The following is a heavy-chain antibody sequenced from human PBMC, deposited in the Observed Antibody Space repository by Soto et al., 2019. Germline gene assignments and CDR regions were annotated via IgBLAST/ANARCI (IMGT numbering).Heavy chain of an antibody. V-gene: IGHV3-74*01. CDR1: GFSYSNYW. D-gene: IGHD1-1*01. Sequence: EVQLVESGGGLVQPGGSLRLSCTASGFSYSNYWMHWVRQAPGKGLVWVSRISGDETRRSDADSGNGRFTISRDNAKNTLHLQMNSLRAEDTAVYYCARGGEDVYNLHPLDNWGQGTLVTVSS. CDR3: ARGGEDVYNLHPLDN. CDR2: ISGDETRR. J-gene: IGHJ4*02.